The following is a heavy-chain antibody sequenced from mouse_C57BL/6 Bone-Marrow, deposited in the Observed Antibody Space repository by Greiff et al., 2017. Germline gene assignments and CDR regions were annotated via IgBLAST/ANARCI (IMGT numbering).Heavy chain of an antibody. CDR2: IDPSDSYT. V-gene: IGHV1-50*01. CDR1: GYTFTSYW. Sequence: QVQLQQPGAELVKPGASVKLSCKASGYTFTSYWMQWVKQRPGQGLEWIGEIDPSDSYTNYNQKFKGKATLTVDTSSITAYMQLSSLTSEDSAVYYCASDGGYYFDYWGQGTTLTVSS. CDR3: ASDGGYYFDY. J-gene: IGHJ2*01. D-gene: IGHD1-2*01.